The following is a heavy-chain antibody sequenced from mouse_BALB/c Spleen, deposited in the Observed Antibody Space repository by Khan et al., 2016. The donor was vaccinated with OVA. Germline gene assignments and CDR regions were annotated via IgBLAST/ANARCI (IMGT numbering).Heavy chain of an antibody. CDR1: GYSINSDYA. Sequence: EVQLQESGPGLLKPSQSLSFTCTATGYSINSDYAWNWIRQFPGNKLEWMAYIGYSGNTTYNPSLRSRITITRATSKTQFFLQLNCVTTEDTATSYWASGRLFLRYPDYLAYWGQGTTLTVSS. CDR3: ASGRLFLRYPDYLAY. V-gene: IGHV3-2*02. CDR2: IGYSGNT. J-gene: IGHJ2*01. D-gene: IGHD1-1*01.